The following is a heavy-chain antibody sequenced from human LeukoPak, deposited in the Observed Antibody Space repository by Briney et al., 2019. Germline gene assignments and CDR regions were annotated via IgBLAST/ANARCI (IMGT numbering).Heavy chain of an antibody. Sequence: GGSLRLSCAASGFTFSYYWMHWVRQAPGKGLVWVARIHSDGTSRTYADSVKGRFSISRDNAKNTVDLQMNSLRVEDTAVYYCARGGSGCFDLWGRGTLLTVSS. CDR3: ARGGSGCFDL. J-gene: IGHJ2*01. V-gene: IGHV3-74*01. CDR1: GFTFSYYW. CDR2: IHSDGTSR. D-gene: IGHD3-10*01.